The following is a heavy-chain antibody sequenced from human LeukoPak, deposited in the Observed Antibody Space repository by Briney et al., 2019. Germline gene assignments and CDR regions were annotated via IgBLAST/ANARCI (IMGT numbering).Heavy chain of an antibody. Sequence: GGSLRLSCAASGFTFSTYGMHWVRQAPGKGLEWVAFIRYDGRNKYYADSVKGRFTISRDNAKNSLYLQMNSLRAEDTAVYYCARPRRDGYNFDAFDIWGQGTMVTVSS. D-gene: IGHD5-24*01. CDR1: GFTFSTYG. J-gene: IGHJ3*02. CDR2: IRYDGRNK. V-gene: IGHV3-30*02. CDR3: ARPRRDGYNFDAFDI.